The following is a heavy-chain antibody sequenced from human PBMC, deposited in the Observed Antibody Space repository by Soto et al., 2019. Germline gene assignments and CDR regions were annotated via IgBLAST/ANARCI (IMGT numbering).Heavy chain of an antibody. CDR2: ISGFNDDT. Sequence: QAQLVQSGVEMKNVGASVKVSCKASGYTFTSYGISWVRQAPGQGLEWMGWISGFNDDTNHAQKFQGRVTVTKDTSTSTAYMELRSLKSDDTAVYYCARSGSYYPARNWFGPWGQGTPVTVSS. CDR3: ARSGSYYPARNWFGP. CDR1: GYTFTSYG. D-gene: IGHD3-10*01. J-gene: IGHJ5*02. V-gene: IGHV1-18*01.